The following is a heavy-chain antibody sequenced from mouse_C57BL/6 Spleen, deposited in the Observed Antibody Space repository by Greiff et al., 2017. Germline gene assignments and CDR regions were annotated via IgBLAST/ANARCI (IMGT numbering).Heavy chain of an antibody. J-gene: IGHJ3*01. D-gene: IGHD3-2*02. CDR2: IYPGGGYT. Sequence: QVQLQQSGAELVRPGTSVKMSCKASGYTFTNYWIGWAKQRPGHGLEWIGDIYPGGGYTNYNEKFKGKATLTADKSSSTAYTQFSSLTSEDSAIYYCARSGTAQATWFAYWGQGTLVTVSA. CDR1: GYTFTNYW. CDR3: ARSGTAQATWFAY. V-gene: IGHV1-63*01.